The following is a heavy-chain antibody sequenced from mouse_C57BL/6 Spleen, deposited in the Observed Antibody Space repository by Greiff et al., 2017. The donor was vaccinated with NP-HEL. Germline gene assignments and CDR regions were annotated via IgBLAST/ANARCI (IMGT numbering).Heavy chain of an antibody. CDR1: GFTFSSYA. CDR2: ISDGGSYT. Sequence: EVMLVESGGGLVKPGGSLKLSCAASGFTFSSYAMSWVRQTPEKRLEWVATISDGGSYTYYPDNVKGRFTISRDNAKNNLYLQMSHLKSEDTAMYYCARDDMYDYGYYFDYWGQGTTLTVSS. J-gene: IGHJ2*01. V-gene: IGHV5-4*01. D-gene: IGHD2-4*01. CDR3: ARDDMYDYGYYFDY.